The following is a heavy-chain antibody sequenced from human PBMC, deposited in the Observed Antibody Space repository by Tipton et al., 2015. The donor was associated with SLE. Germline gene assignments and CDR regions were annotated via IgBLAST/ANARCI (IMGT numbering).Heavy chain of an antibody. CDR3: ARREYYYMDV. Sequence: TLSLTCSVYGGSFGGYYWSWVRQPPGKGLEWIGGINHSGNTYYNPSLKSRVTISVDTSKNQFSLNLNLVTVADTAIYYCARREYYYMDVWGKGATVTVSS. V-gene: IGHV4-34*01. CDR2: INHSGNT. CDR1: GGSFGGYY. J-gene: IGHJ6*03.